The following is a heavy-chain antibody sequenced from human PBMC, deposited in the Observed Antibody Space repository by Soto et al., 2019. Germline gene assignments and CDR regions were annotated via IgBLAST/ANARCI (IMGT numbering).Heavy chain of an antibody. J-gene: IGHJ4*02. D-gene: IGHD3-22*01. CDR3: ARTSECHYYETTGFAPHIDF. Sequence: TRRMSGPTLVNPTQTLTLTCTFSGFTLTTRGMCVSWIRQPPGKALEWLALIDWDDDKYYSTSLKTRLTVAKEDTSENRVVLTMTNMDPVDTATYYCARTSECHYYETTGFAPHIDFWGQGALVTV. V-gene: IGHV2-70*01. CDR2: IDWDDDK. CDR1: GFTLTTRGMC.